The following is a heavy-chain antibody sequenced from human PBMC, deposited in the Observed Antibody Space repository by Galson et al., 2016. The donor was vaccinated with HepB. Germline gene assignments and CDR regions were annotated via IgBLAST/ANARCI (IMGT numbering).Heavy chain of an antibody. V-gene: IGHV4-59*08. J-gene: IGHJ4*02. CDR1: GVSIKDYY. CDR2: VTYSGST. CDR3: ARQRLYCAGSSCYQAAYYFDH. D-gene: IGHD2-2*01. Sequence: SETLSLTCSVSGVSIKDYYWTWIRQTPGKTLEWIGYVTYSGSTYYKTSLKSRVAISIDTSKNQFSLKLTSLTAADTAVYYCARQRLYCAGSSCYQAAYYFDHWGQGTQVTVSS.